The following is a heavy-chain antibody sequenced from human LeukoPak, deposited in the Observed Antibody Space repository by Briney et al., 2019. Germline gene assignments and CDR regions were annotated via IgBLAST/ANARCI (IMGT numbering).Heavy chain of an antibody. D-gene: IGHD6-19*01. CDR3: ARDRGSGWSGAFDI. Sequence: GGSLRLSCAASGFTFSSYAMSWVRQAPGKGLEWVSYISSSGSTIYYADSVKGRFTISRDNAKNSLYLQMNSLRAEDTAVYYCARDRGSGWSGAFDIWGQGTMVTVSS. CDR2: ISSSGSTI. J-gene: IGHJ3*02. V-gene: IGHV3-48*04. CDR1: GFTFSSYA.